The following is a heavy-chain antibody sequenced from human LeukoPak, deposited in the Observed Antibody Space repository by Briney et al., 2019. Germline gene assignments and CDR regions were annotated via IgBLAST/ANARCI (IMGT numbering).Heavy chain of an antibody. Sequence: GASVKVSCKTSGYTFTSYDINWVRQATGQGLEWMGWMNPNSGNTGYAQNFQGRVTMTRDPSISTAYMELSGLRSEDTAVYYCARESGFYGSGSRYWGQGTLVIVSS. D-gene: IGHD3-10*01. V-gene: IGHV1-8*01. J-gene: IGHJ4*02. CDR3: ARESGFYGSGSRY. CDR2: MNPNSGNT. CDR1: GYTFTSYD.